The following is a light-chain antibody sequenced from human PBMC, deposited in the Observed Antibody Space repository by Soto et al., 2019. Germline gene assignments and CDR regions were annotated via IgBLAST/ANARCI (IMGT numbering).Light chain of an antibody. J-gene: IGKJ1*01. CDR1: QSIGTW. Sequence: DIQMTQSPSTLSASVGGRVTITCRASQSIGTWLAWYQQKPGKAPKLLIYDASSLERGVPSRFSGGGSGTEFTLTITSLQPEDFAVYYCQQYGSSPTWMFGQGTKVDIK. CDR3: QQYGSSPTWM. V-gene: IGKV1-5*01. CDR2: DAS.